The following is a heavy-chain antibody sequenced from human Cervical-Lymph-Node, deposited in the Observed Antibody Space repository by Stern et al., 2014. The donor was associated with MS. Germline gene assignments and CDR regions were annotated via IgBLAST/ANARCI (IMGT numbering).Heavy chain of an antibody. CDR3: ARGSSGWYRWFDP. J-gene: IGHJ5*02. CDR2: IYYSGST. CDR1: GGSISSSSYY. D-gene: IGHD6-19*01. Sequence: QLQLQESGPGLVKPSETLSLTCTVSGGSISSSSYYWGWIRQPPGKGLEWIGGIYYSGSTYYNPSLTSRVTISVDTSKNQIPLKLSSVTAADTAVYYCARGSSGWYRWFDPWGQGTLVTVSS. V-gene: IGHV4-39*01.